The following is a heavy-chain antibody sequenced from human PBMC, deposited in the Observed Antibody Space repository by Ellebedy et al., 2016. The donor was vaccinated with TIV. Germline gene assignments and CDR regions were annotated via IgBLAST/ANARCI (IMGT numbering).Heavy chain of an antibody. CDR1: GYTFTSYA. Sequence: ASVKVSCKASGYTFTSYAMHWVRQAPGQRLEWMGWINAGNGNTKYSQKFQGRVTITADKSTSTAYMELSSLRSEDTAVYYCARDIGYSYGPNYYYYGMDVWGQGTTVTVSS. J-gene: IGHJ6*02. CDR2: INAGNGNT. D-gene: IGHD5-18*01. V-gene: IGHV1-3*01. CDR3: ARDIGYSYGPNYYYYGMDV.